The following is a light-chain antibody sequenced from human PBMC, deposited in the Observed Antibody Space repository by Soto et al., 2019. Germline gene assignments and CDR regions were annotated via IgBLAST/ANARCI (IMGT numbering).Light chain of an antibody. CDR2: AAS. V-gene: IGKV1-39*01. Sequence: DIQMTQSPSSLSASVGDRVTITCRASQGISSYLNWYQQKPGKAPKLLIYAASSLQSGVPSRFSGSGSGTDFTLTISSLQPEDCATYYCQQSYTTPWTFGQGTKVDIK. CDR3: QQSYTTPWT. CDR1: QGISSY. J-gene: IGKJ1*01.